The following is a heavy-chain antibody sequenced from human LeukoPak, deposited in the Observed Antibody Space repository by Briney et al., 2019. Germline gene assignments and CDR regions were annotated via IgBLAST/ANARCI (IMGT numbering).Heavy chain of an antibody. CDR2: ISYDGSTK. Sequence: PGGSLRLSCAVSGFTFSRYGMHWVRQAPGKGLDWVAVISYDGSTKYYADSVKGRFTISRDDSKNTLYLQMNSLRAEDTAVYYCASTHNYDFWSGYLDYWGQGTLVTVSS. D-gene: IGHD3-3*01. J-gene: IGHJ4*02. V-gene: IGHV3-30*03. CDR1: GFTFSRYG. CDR3: ASTHNYDFWSGYLDY.